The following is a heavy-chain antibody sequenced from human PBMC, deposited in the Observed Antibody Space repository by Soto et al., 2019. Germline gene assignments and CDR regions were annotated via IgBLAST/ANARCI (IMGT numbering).Heavy chain of an antibody. CDR1: GGSFTSFD. CDR2: IIPMLDIT. CDR3: ARDLQFYSDSSGYRDVFDI. J-gene: IGHJ3*02. Sequence: SVKVSCKASGGSFTSFDINWVRQAPGEGLEWMGRIIPMLDITNYAQSFQGRVTMNTDTPTRTIYMELRSLRSDDTAVYYCARDLQFYSDSSGYRDVFDIWG. D-gene: IGHD3-22*01. V-gene: IGHV1-69*04.